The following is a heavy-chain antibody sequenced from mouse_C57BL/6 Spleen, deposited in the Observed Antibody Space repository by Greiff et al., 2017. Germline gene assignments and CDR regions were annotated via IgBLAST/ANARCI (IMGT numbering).Heavy chain of an antibody. Sequence: DVQLVESGGGLVQPGGSLKLSCAASGFTFSDYYMYWVRQTPEKRLEWVAYISNGGGSTYYPDTVKGRFTISRDNAKNTLYLQMSRLKSEDTAMYYCARRDYDVYYAMDYWGQGTSVTVSS. CDR2: ISNGGGST. CDR3: ARRDYDVYYAMDY. J-gene: IGHJ4*01. D-gene: IGHD2-4*01. CDR1: GFTFSDYY. V-gene: IGHV5-12*01.